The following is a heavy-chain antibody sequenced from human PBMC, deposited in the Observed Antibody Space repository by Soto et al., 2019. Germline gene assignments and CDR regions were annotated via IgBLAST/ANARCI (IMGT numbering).Heavy chain of an antibody. CDR1: GFTFSSYG. J-gene: IGHJ6*02. Sequence: PGGSLRLSCAASGFTFSSYGMHWVRQAPGKGLEWVAVISYDGSNKYYADSVKGRFTISRDNSKNTLYLQMNSLRAEDTAVYYCAKDPLLEYSSSGPDYYYYGMDVWGQGTTVTVSS. V-gene: IGHV3-30*18. CDR3: AKDPLLEYSSSGPDYYYYGMDV. CDR2: ISYDGSNK. D-gene: IGHD6-6*01.